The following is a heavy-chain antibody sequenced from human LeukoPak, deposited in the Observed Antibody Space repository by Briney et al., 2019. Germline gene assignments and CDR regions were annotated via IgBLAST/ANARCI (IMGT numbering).Heavy chain of an antibody. CDR3: VRQGPTILS. D-gene: IGHD1-14*01. CDR1: GASISSSNYY. CDR2: IYYTGST. V-gene: IGHV4-39*01. Sequence: SETLSLTCAVSGASISSSNYYWGWVRQPPGKGLEWIGNIYYTGSTYYSPSLKSRVTISVDTSKNQISLKLNSVTAADTALYYCVRQGPTILSWGQGTLVAVSS. J-gene: IGHJ5*02.